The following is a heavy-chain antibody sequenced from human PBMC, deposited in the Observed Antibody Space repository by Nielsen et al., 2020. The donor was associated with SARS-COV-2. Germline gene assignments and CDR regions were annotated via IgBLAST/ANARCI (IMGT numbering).Heavy chain of an antibody. V-gene: IGHV1-3*01. CDR3: AGDNVLLWLGESGDAFDI. CDR2: INPGNGNT. Sequence: WVCQAPGQRLQWMGWINPGNGNTKYSQKFQGRVTITRDTSASTVSMELSSLRSEDTAVYYCAGDNVLLWLGESGDAFDIWGHGTMVTVSS. D-gene: IGHD3-10*01. J-gene: IGHJ3*02.